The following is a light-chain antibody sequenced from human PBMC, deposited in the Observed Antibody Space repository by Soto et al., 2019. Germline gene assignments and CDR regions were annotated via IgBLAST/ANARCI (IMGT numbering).Light chain of an antibody. V-gene: IGKV1-5*03. Sequence: DIQMTQSPSTLSASVGDRATITCRASESISTWLAWYQQKPGKAPNLLIYKASSLESGVPSRFSGSGSGTEFTLTISSLQPDDFATYYCQQYNIYSWTFGQGTKV. CDR2: KAS. CDR1: ESISTW. CDR3: QQYNIYSWT. J-gene: IGKJ1*01.